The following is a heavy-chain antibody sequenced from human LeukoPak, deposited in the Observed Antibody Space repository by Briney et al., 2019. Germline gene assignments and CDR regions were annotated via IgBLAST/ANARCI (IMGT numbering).Heavy chain of an antibody. CDR3: ARDDIWSGYPFDY. Sequence: ASVKVSCKASGYTFTGYYMHWVRQAPGQGLEWMGWINPNSGGTNYAQRFQGRVTMTRDTSISTAYMELSRLRSDDTAVYYCARDDIWSGYPFDYWGQGTLVTVSS. CDR1: GYTFTGYY. V-gene: IGHV1-2*02. CDR2: INPNSGGT. D-gene: IGHD3-3*01. J-gene: IGHJ4*02.